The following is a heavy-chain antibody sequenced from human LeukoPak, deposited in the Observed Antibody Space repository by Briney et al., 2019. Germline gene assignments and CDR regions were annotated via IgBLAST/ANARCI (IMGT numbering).Heavy chain of an antibody. CDR3: ARGGYCSSTSCYMPLDY. CDR1: GFTFDDYG. V-gene: IGHV3-20*04. CDR2: INWNGGST. J-gene: IGHJ4*02. Sequence: GGSLRLSCAASGFTFDDYGMSWVRQAPGKGLEWVSGINWNGGSTGYADSVKGRFTISRDNAKNSLYPQMNSLRAEDTALYYCARGGYCSSTSCYMPLDYWGQGTLVTVSS. D-gene: IGHD2-2*02.